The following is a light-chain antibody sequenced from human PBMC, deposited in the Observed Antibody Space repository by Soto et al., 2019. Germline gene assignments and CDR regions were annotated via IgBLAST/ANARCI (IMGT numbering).Light chain of an antibody. J-gene: IGKJ3*01. CDR1: QSLLHSNGNDF. CDR3: MQAIQTPFT. Sequence: EIVMTQSPLSLPATPGEPASISCRSSQSLLHSNGNDFLEWYLQKPGQSPQLLIYLGSNRASGVPDRFSGSGSGTDFTLKISRVEDEDVGVYYCMQAIQTPFTFGPGTKVDIK. V-gene: IGKV2-28*01. CDR2: LGS.